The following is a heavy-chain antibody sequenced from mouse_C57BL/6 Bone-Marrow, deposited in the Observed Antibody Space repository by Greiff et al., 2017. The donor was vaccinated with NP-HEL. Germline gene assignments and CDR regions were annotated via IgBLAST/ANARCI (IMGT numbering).Heavy chain of an antibody. V-gene: IGHV1-50*01. J-gene: IGHJ3*01. D-gene: IGHD2-3*01. CDR2: IDPSDSYT. CDR3: AREADDGYFLFAY. Sequence: QVHVKQPGAELVKPGASVKLSCKASGYTFTSYWMQWVKQRPGQGLEWIGEIDPSDSYTNYNQKFKGKATLTVDTSSSTAYMQLSSLTSEDSAVYYCAREADDGYFLFAYWGQGTLVTVSA. CDR1: GYTFTSYW.